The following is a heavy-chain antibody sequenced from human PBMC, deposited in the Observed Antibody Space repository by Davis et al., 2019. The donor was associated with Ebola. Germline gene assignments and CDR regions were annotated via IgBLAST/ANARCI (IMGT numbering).Heavy chain of an antibody. Sequence: PGGSLRLSCAASGFTFSSYAMHWVRQAPGKGLEWVAVISYDGSNKYYADSVKGRFTISRDNSKNTLYLQMNSLRAEDTAVYYCARDIDGIFGVVYHYYYYGMDVWGQGTTVTVSS. D-gene: IGHD3-3*01. J-gene: IGHJ6*02. CDR2: ISYDGSNK. CDR3: ARDIDGIFGVVYHYYYYGMDV. V-gene: IGHV3-30-3*01. CDR1: GFTFSSYA.